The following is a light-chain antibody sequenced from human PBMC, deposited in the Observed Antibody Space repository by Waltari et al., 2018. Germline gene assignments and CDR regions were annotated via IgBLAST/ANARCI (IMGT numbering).Light chain of an antibody. CDR2: DVN. Sequence: QSALTQPASVFGSPGQAIPIPCTGNNSDIGALNFFPRYQKQPGKPPKVMVYDVNNRPSGVSSRFSGSKSGNTASLTISGLQAEDEADYYCSSYTTGSTRYVFGSGTKVTVL. J-gene: IGLJ1*01. CDR1: NSDIGALNF. V-gene: IGLV2-14*03. CDR3: SSYTTGSTRYV.